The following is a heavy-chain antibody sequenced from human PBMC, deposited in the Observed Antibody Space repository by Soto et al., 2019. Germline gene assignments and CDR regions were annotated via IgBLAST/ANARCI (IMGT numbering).Heavy chain of an antibody. D-gene: IGHD1-7*01. V-gene: IGHV3-33*01. CDR2: IWYDGSNK. Sequence: GESLKISCAASGFTFSSYGMHWVRQAPGKGLEWVAVIWYDGSNKYYADSVKGRFTISRDNSKNTLYLQMNSLRAEDTAVYYCAGELELPPYYGMDVWGQGTTVTVSS. CDR3: AGELELPPYYGMDV. CDR1: GFTFSSYG. J-gene: IGHJ6*02.